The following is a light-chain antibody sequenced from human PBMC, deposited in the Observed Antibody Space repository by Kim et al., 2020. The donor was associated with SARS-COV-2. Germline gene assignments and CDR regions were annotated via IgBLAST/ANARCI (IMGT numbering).Light chain of an antibody. CDR3: SSYAGSNNFEV. Sequence: QSVTISWTGTSSDVGGYNYVAWYQQHPGKAPKLMIYEVSKRPSGVPDRFSGSKSGNTASLTVSGLQAEDEADYYCSSYAGSNNFEVFGTGTKVTVL. J-gene: IGLJ1*01. V-gene: IGLV2-8*01. CDR2: EVS. CDR1: SSDVGGYNY.